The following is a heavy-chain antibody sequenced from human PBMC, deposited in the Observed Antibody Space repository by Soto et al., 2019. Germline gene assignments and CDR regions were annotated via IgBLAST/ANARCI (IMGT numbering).Heavy chain of an antibody. CDR1: GGSISSGGYS. V-gene: IGHV4-30-2*01. J-gene: IGHJ5*02. D-gene: IGHD5-18*01. Sequence: QLQLQESGSGLVKPSQTLSLTCAVSGGSISSGGYSWSWIRQPPGKGLEWIGYIYHSGSTYYNPSLMSRVTISVDRSKNQFSLKLGSVTAADTAVYYCARALYWDTAMVTWFDPWGQGTLVTVSS. CDR3: ARALYWDTAMVTWFDP. CDR2: IYHSGST.